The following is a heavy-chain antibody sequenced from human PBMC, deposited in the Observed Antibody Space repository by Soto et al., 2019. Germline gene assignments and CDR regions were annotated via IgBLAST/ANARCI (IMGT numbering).Heavy chain of an antibody. CDR3: ARAFSYAHIDYYDF. V-gene: IGHV4-61*01. J-gene: IGHJ4*02. D-gene: IGHD2-2*01. CDR2: VSHTGAT. Sequence: QVQLQESGPGLVKPSETLSLTCTVSGGSISLERLYWTWIRQPPGKGPEWIGYVSHTGATNYNPPLPSRVAFSVDTSRNQFSLKLRSLTAADTAVYFCARAFSYAHIDYYDFWGQGTLVSVSA. CDR1: GGSISLERLY.